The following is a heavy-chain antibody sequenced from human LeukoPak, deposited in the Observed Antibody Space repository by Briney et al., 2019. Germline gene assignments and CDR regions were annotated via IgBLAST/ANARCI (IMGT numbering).Heavy chain of an antibody. D-gene: IGHD3-10*01. J-gene: IGHJ4*02. Sequence: KSSETMSLTCTLSGGSQSGDYWSWIRQPAGEGLEWIGRIYPSGSTYLNPSLKSRVSMSVDMSKSQIFLKVDSVSAADTAVYYCARGYASGCYSNWGQGILVTVSS. CDR1: GGSQSGDY. CDR3: ARGYASGCYSN. CDR2: IYPSGST. V-gene: IGHV4-4*07.